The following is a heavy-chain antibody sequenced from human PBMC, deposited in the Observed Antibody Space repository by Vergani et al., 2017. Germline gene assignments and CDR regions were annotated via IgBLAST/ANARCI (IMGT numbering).Heavy chain of an antibody. D-gene: IGHD2-15*01. J-gene: IGHJ4*02. CDR2: ISSDGST. V-gene: IGHV3-66*01. Sequence: EVQLVESGGGLVQPGGSLRLSCAASGFTVSSNYMSWVRQAPGKGLEWVSVISSDGSTYYADSVKGRFTISRDNSKNTLYLQMNSLRAEDTAVYYCASRYCSGGSCYFFDYWGQGTLVTVSS. CDR3: ASRYCSGGSCYFFDY. CDR1: GFTVSSNY.